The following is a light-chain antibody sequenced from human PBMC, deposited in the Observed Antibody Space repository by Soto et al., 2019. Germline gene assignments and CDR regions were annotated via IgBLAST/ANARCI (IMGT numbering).Light chain of an antibody. CDR2: DVN. J-gene: IGLJ3*02. V-gene: IGLV2-14*01. CDR3: QSYDNSLSGSGV. CDR1: NTDLGVYGY. Sequence: QSALAQPASVSGSFGQSITISCSGPNTDLGVYGYVSWYQHQPGKAPKLLIYDVNNRPSGISDRFSGSKSGDTASLTITGLQAEDEADYYCQSYDNSLSGSGVFGGGTKVTVL.